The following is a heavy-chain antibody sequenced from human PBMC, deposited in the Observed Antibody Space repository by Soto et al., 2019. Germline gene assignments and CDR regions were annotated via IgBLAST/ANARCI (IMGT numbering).Heavy chain of an antibody. CDR1: GGTFSSSA. J-gene: IGHJ6*02. V-gene: IGHV1-69*12. CDR3: ARDNDRLQLGGNYYYILDV. Sequence: QVQLVQSGAEMKEPGSSVKVSCKTSGGTFSSSAISWLRQAPGQGLEWMGGIIPLFRTPDYAQKFQGRVTIAADESTSTANMELSSLRSEDTAVYYCARDNDRLQLGGNYYYILDVWGQGPTITVSS. D-gene: IGHD4-4*01. CDR2: IIPLFRTP.